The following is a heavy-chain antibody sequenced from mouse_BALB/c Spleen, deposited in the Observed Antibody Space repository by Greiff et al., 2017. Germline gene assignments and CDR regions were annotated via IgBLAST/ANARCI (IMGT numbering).Heavy chain of an antibody. J-gene: IGHJ1*01. CDR2: INPSNGRT. V-gene: IGHV1S81*02. CDR1: GYTFTSYW. D-gene: IGHD2-1*01. Sequence: VQLQQSGAELVKPGASVKLSCKASGYTFTSYWMHWVKQRPGQGLEWIGEINPSNGRTNYNEKFKSKATLTVDKSSSTAYMQLSSLTSEDSAVYYWARRGGGNYYWYFDVWGAGTTVTVSS. CDR3: ARRGGGNYYWYFDV.